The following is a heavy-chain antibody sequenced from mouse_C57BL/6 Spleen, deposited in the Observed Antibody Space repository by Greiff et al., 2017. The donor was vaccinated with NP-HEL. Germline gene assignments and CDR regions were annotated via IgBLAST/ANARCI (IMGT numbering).Heavy chain of an antibody. CDR2: ISSGGSYT. CDR1: GFTFSSYG. CDR3: ARHAGDYDHFDY. J-gene: IGHJ2*01. V-gene: IGHV5-6*01. D-gene: IGHD2-4*01. Sequence: EVKLVESGGDLVKPGGSLKLSCAASGFTFSSYGMSWVRQTPDKRLEWVATISSGGSYTYYPDSVKGRFTISRDNAKNTLYLQMSSLKSEDTAMDYCARHAGDYDHFDYWGQGTTLTVSS.